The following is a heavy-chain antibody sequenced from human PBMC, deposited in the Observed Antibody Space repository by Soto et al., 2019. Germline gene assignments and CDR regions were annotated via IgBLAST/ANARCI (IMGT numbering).Heavy chain of an antibody. J-gene: IGHJ2*01. CDR3: ANNRGGGSYTNWSCAV. D-gene: IGHD1-26*01. CDR2: IHGDGDYS. V-gene: IGHV3-23*01. CDR1: GFMFSCCA. Sequence: EVQLLDSGGGLVQPGGSLRLSCAASGFMFSCCAMSWVRQAPGKGLEWVSTIHGDGDYSHYTDSVEGRFTISRDNSRNTLYLQTNSLSGDDTAVYYCANNRGGGSYTNWSCAVWGRGTLVTVSS.